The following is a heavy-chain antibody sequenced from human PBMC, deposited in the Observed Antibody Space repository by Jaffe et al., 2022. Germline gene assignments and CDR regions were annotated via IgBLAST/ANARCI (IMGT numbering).Heavy chain of an antibody. Sequence: QVQLVQSGAEVKKPGSSVKVSCKASGGTFSSYAISWVRQAPGQGLEWMGGIIPIFGTANYAQKFQGRVTITADESTSTAYMELSSLRSEDTAVYYCARSPAYGDYDSCAFDIWGQGTMVTVSS. D-gene: IGHD4-17*01. J-gene: IGHJ3*02. CDR3: ARSPAYGDYDSCAFDI. CDR1: GGTFSSYA. V-gene: IGHV1-69*01. CDR2: IIPIFGTA.